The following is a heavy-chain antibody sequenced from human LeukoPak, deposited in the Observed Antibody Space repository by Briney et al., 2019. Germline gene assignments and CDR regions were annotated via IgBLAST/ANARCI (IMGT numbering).Heavy chain of an antibody. V-gene: IGHV3-53*01. Sequence: GGSLRLSCAASGFTVSSNYMSWVRQAPGKGLEWVSVIYSGGSTYYADSVKGRFTISRDNSKNTLYLQMNSLRAEDTAAYHCARVKYSSSWWFDPWGQGTLVTVSS. CDR3: ARVKYSSSWWFDP. J-gene: IGHJ5*02. D-gene: IGHD6-13*01. CDR2: IYSGGST. CDR1: GFTVSSNY.